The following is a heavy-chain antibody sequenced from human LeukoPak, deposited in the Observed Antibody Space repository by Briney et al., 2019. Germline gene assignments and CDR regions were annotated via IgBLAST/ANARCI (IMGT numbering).Heavy chain of an antibody. Sequence: PGGSLRLSCAASGFTVSSNYMSWVRQAPGKGLEWVSVIYSGGSTYYADSVKGRFTLSRDNSKNTLYLQMNSVRAEDTAVYYCARSSSSWIGFDYWGQGTLVTVSS. CDR3: ARSSSSWIGFDY. CDR2: IYSGGST. CDR1: GFTVSSNY. V-gene: IGHV3-53*01. D-gene: IGHD6-6*01. J-gene: IGHJ4*02.